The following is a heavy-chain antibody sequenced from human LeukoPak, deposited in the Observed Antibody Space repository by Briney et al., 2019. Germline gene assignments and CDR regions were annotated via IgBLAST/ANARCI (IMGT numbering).Heavy chain of an antibody. CDR2: IYSGGST. Sequence: GGSLRLSCAASGFTVSSNYMSWVRQAPGKGLVWVSVIYSGGSTYYADSVKGRFTISRDNSKNTLYLQMNSLRAEDTAVYYCARMDGSGSYWQGYYFDYWGQGTLVTVSS. V-gene: IGHV3-53*01. J-gene: IGHJ4*02. CDR1: GFTVSSNY. D-gene: IGHD3-10*01. CDR3: ARMDGSGSYWQGYYFDY.